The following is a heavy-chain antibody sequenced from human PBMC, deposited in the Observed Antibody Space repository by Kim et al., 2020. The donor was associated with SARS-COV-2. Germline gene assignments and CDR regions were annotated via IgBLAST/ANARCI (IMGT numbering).Heavy chain of an antibody. CDR2: IYSGGST. D-gene: IGHD6-13*01. V-gene: IGHV3-53*01. CDR1: GFTVSSNY. J-gene: IGHJ5*02. Sequence: GGSLRLSCAASGFTVSSNYMSWVRQAPGKGLEWVSVIYSGGSTYYADSVKGRFTISRDNSKNTLYLQMNSLRAEDTAVYYCAISSSWYLGFDPWGQGTLVTVSS. CDR3: AISSSWYLGFDP.